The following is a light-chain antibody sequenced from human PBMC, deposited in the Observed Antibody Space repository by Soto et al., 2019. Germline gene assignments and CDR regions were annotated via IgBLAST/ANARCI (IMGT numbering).Light chain of an antibody. J-gene: IGLJ1*01. CDR3: ISYTSSSLYV. Sequence: QSVLTQPASVSGSPGQSITISCTGTSRDVGGYNYVSWYQQHPGKAPELMIHDVSNRPSGVSNRFSGPKSGNTASLTISGLQAEDEAEYYCISYTSSSLYVFGTGTKVTVL. CDR1: SRDVGGYNY. CDR2: DVS. V-gene: IGLV2-14*01.